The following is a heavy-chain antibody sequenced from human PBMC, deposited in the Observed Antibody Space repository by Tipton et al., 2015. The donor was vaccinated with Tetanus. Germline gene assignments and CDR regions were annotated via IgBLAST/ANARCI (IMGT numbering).Heavy chain of an antibody. D-gene: IGHD6-6*01. Sequence: SLRLSCEASGFIFSTYNMNWVRQAPGKGLEWLSYHSASGLTIKYADSVKGRFTVSRDNGKNSLYLQMNSLRTEDTAIYYCARDVFPYSSSDWGQGTLVTVSS. CDR2: HSASGLTI. CDR3: ARDVFPYSSSD. J-gene: IGHJ4*02. V-gene: IGHV3-48*03. CDR1: GFIFSTYN.